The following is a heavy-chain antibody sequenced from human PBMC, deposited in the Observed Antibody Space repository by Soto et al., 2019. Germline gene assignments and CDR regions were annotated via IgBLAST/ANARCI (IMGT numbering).Heavy chain of an antibody. CDR2: IYYSGST. D-gene: IGHD5-12*01. J-gene: IGHJ4*02. Sequence: SETLSLTCTVSGGSISSYYWSWIRQPPGKGLEWIGYIYYSGSTNYNPSLKSRVTISVDTSKNQFSLKLSSVTAADTAVYYCARHDIVATEGQFDYWGQGILVTVFS. CDR3: ARHDIVATEGQFDY. CDR1: GGSISSYY. V-gene: IGHV4-59*08.